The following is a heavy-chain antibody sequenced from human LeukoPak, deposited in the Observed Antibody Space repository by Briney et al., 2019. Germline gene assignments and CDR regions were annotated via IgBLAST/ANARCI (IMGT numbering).Heavy chain of an antibody. V-gene: IGHV1-46*01. Sequence: ASVKVSCKASGYTFTSYYMHWMRQAPGQGLEWMGIINPSGGSTSYAQKFQGRVTMTRDTSTSTVYMELSSLRSEDTAVYYCARDSVAYYDFWSGYPYYGMDVWGQGTTVTVSS. CDR2: INPSGGST. D-gene: IGHD3-3*01. CDR3: ARDSVAYYDFWSGYPYYGMDV. J-gene: IGHJ6*02. CDR1: GYTFTSYY.